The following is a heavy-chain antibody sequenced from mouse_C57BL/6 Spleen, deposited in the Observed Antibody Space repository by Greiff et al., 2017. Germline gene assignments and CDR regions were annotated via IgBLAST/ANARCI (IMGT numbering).Heavy chain of an antibody. CDR1: GYTFTDYY. J-gene: IGHJ3*01. D-gene: IGHD4-1*01. CDR2: IFPGSGST. Sequence: QVQLQQSGPELVKPGASGYTFTDYYINWVKQRPGQGLEWIGWIFPGSGSTYYNEKFKGKATLTVDKSSSTAYMLLSSLTSEDSAVYFCAREGTGVFAYWGQGTLVTVSA. V-gene: IGHV1-75*01. CDR3: AREGTGVFAY.